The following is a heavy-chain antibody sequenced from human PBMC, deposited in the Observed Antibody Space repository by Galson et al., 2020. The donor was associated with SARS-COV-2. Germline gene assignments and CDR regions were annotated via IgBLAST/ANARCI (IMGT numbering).Heavy chain of an antibody. Sequence: SETLSLTCSVSGGSITSYYWSWLRQPPGKGLEWIGYINDSGFTSYSPSLKGRVTMSVDTSNNLLSLRLNSVTAADTAVYYCARDRLPNDAFDVWGQGKKVTVSS. V-gene: IGHV4-59*01. CDR2: INDSGFT. CDR1: GGSITSYY. D-gene: IGHD2-21*02. CDR3: ARDRLPNDAFDV. J-gene: IGHJ3*01.